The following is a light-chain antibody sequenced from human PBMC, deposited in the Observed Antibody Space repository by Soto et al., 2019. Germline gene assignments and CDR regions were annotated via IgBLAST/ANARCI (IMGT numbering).Light chain of an antibody. V-gene: IGLV1-40*01. CDR3: QSYDISLSGFHV. CDR2: GNS. J-gene: IGLJ1*01. CDR1: ISNIGAGYD. Sequence: QSVLTQPPSVSGAPGQRVTISCTGSISNIGAGYDVHWYQQLPGTVPKVLIYGNSNRPSGVPDRFSGSKSGTSASLAITGLQAEDEADYYYQSYDISLSGFHVFGTGTKLTVL.